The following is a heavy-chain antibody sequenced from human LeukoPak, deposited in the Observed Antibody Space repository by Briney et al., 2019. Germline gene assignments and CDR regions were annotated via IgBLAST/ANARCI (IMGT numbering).Heavy chain of an antibody. Sequence: ASVKVSCKAFGYTFTSYAMNWVRQAPGQGLEWMGWINTNTGNPTYAQGFTGRFVFSLDTSVSTAYLQISSLKAEDTAVYYCARAVLLWFGDPNPGMDVWGQGTTVTVSS. V-gene: IGHV7-4-1*02. CDR1: GYTFTSYA. CDR2: INTNTGNP. CDR3: ARAVLLWFGDPNPGMDV. J-gene: IGHJ6*02. D-gene: IGHD3-10*01.